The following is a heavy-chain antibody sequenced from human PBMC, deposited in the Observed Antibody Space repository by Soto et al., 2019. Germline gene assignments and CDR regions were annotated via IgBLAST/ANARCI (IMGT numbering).Heavy chain of an antibody. CDR1: GFTLSGSA. J-gene: IGHJ4*02. CDR3: TYFDAAAGVDY. Sequence: EVQLVESGGGLVQTGGSLKLSCAASGFTLSGSAMHWVRQASGKGLEWVGRIRSKANNYATAYAASVKGRFTTSRDDSKNTAYLQMSSLKIEDTAVYYCTYFDAAAGVDYWGQGTLVTVSS. CDR2: IRSKANNYAT. D-gene: IGHD3-9*01. V-gene: IGHV3-73*02.